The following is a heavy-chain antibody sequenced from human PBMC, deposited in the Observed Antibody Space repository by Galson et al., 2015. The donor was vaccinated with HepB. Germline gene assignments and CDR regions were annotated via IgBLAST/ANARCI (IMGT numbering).Heavy chain of an antibody. J-gene: IGHJ6*02. V-gene: IGHV3-33*01. CDR3: ARISARAYHSYNYYGMDV. Sequence: LRLSYAASGFTFSSYGMHWVRQAPGKGLEWVAVIWYDGSNKYYTDSVKGRFTISRDNFKNTLYLQMKSLRAEDAAVYFCARISARAYHSYNYYGMDVWGQGTTVTVSS. D-gene: IGHD6-6*01. CDR2: IWYDGSNK. CDR1: GFTFSSYG.